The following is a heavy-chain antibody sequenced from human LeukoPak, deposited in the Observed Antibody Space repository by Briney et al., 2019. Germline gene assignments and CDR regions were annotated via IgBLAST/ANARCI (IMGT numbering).Heavy chain of an antibody. V-gene: IGHV1-2*02. Sequence: GASVKVSCKASGYTFTGNHVHWVRQAPGQGLEWIGWIDPNSGGTMYSQKFQDRVAMTNDTSISTAYMELSGLRSDDTAVYFCAKEADIVSFDLWGRGTLVTVSS. CDR1: GYTFTGNH. CDR2: IDPNSGGT. CDR3: AKEADIVSFDL. D-gene: IGHD3-16*02. J-gene: IGHJ2*01.